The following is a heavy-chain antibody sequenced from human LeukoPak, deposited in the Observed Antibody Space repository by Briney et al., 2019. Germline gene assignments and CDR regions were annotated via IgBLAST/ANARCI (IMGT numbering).Heavy chain of an antibody. J-gene: IGHJ4*02. CDR2: INSDGSST. D-gene: IGHD4-17*01. V-gene: IGHV3-74*01. Sequence: GGSLRLSCAASGFTFSSYAMSWVRQAPGKGLVWVSRINSDGSSTSYADSVKGRFTISRDNAQNTLYLQMNSLRAEDTAVYYCARGKTPAVTTPFDYWDQGTLVTVSS. CDR1: GFTFSSYA. CDR3: ARGKTPAVTTPFDY.